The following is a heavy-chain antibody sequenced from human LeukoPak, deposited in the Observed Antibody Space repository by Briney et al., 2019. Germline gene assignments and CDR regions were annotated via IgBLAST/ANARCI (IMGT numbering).Heavy chain of an antibody. Sequence: SGTLSLTCAVSGGSISSGSWWSWVRQPPGKGLEWIGEIYHSGSTYYNPSLKSRVTISVDTSKTQFSLRLRSVAAADTAVYYCARDLDNNWGYFDLWGRGTLVTVSS. D-gene: IGHD1-20*01. CDR2: IYHSGST. CDR3: ARDLDNNWGYFDL. CDR1: GGSISSGSW. J-gene: IGHJ2*01. V-gene: IGHV4-4*02.